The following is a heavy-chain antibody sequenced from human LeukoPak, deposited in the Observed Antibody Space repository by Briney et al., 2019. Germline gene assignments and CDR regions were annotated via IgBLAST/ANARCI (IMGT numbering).Heavy chain of an antibody. J-gene: IGHJ4*02. V-gene: IGHV3-23*01. CDR2: ISGSGAGT. Sequence: AGSLRLSCAVSGFTFSSYAMNWVRQAPGKGLEWVSGISGSGAGTYYADSVKGRFTISRDNSKNTLYLQMNSLRAEDTAVYYCAKMVREFYTISYYFDYWGQGTLVTVSS. CDR3: AKMVREFYTISYYFDY. D-gene: IGHD2-8*01. CDR1: GFTFSSYA.